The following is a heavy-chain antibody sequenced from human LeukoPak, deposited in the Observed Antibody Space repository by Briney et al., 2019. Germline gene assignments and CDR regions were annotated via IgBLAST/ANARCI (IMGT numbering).Heavy chain of an antibody. CDR3: ARGRHDSSGYYYFDY. CDR1: GGSISSGCYS. D-gene: IGHD3-22*01. J-gene: IGHJ4*02. V-gene: IGHV4-30-2*01. CDR2: IYHSGST. Sequence: SQTLSLTCAVSGGSISSGCYSWSWIRQPPGKGLEWIGYIYHSGSTYYNPSLKNRVTISVDRSKNQFSLKLSSVTAADTAVYYCARGRHDSSGYYYFDYWGQGTLVTVSS.